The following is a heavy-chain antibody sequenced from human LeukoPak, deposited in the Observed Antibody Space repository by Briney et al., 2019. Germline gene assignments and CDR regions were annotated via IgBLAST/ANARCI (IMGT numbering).Heavy chain of an antibody. D-gene: IGHD1-26*01. CDR1: GFTVSSNY. CDR3: ARGSRSAFDI. V-gene: IGHV3-53*01. CDR2: IYSGGST. Sequence: GGSLRLSCAASGFTVSSNYMSWVRQAPGKGLEWVSVIYSGGSTYFSDSVEGRFTISRDNSKNPLYLQINSLETQDTAVCYCARGSRSAFDIWGQGTMVTVSS. J-gene: IGHJ3*02.